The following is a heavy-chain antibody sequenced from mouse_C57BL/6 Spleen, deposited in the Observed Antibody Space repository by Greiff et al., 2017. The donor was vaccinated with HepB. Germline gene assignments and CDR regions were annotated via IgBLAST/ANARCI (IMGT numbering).Heavy chain of an antibody. CDR3: ARCPPYYYGSSYWYFDV. V-gene: IGHV14-3*01. CDR1: GFNIKNTY. D-gene: IGHD1-1*01. CDR2: IDPANGNT. J-gene: IGHJ1*03. Sequence: VQLQQSVAELVRPGASVKLSCTASGFNIKNTYMHWVKQRPEQGLEWIGRIDPANGNTKYAPKFQGKATITADTSSNTAYLQRSSLTSEDTAIYYCARCPPYYYGSSYWYFDVWGTGTTVTVSS.